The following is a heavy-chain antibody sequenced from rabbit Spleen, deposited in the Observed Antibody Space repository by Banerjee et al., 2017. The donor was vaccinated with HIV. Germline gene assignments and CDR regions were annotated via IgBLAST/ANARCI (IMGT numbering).Heavy chain of an antibody. J-gene: IGHJ2*01. CDR2: IDTSDGDT. D-gene: IGHD1-1*01. CDR1: GFSFSSNW. V-gene: IGHV1S45*01. Sequence: QEQLEESGGGLVKPEGSLTLTCKASGFSFSSNWICWVRQAPGKGLEWIACIDTSDGDTDYASWPKGRFTISKASSTTVTLQMTSLTAADTATYFCARNYVNAFDPWGPGTLVTVS. CDR3: ARNYVNAFDP.